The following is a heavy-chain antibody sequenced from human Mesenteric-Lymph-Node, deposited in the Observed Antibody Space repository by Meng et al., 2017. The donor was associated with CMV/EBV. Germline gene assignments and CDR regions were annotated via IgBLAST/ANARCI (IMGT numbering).Heavy chain of an antibody. Sequence: GESLKISCAASGFTFSSYAMSWVRPAPGKGLEWVSAISGSGGSTYYADSVKGRFTISRDNSKNTLYLQMNSLRAEDTAVYYCAKDPTSSSWYSYFYWGQGTLVTVSS. J-gene: IGHJ4*02. V-gene: IGHV3-23*01. CDR1: GFTFSSYA. CDR3: AKDPTSSSWYSYFY. CDR2: ISGSGGST. D-gene: IGHD6-13*01.